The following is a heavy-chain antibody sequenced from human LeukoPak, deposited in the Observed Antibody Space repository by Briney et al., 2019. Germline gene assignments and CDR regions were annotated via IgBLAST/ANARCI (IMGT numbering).Heavy chain of an antibody. V-gene: IGHV3-11*01. J-gene: IGHJ4*02. CDR1: GFTFSDYY. CDR2: ISDSGSTI. CDR3: ARDRLGDYDSSGYYDN. D-gene: IGHD3-22*01. Sequence: SGGSLRLSCAASGFTFSDYYMSWIRQAPGKRLEWVSYISDSGSTIYYSDSVKGRFTISRDNAKNSVYLQMNSLRAEDTAVYYCARDRLGDYDSSGYYDNWGQGTRVTVSS.